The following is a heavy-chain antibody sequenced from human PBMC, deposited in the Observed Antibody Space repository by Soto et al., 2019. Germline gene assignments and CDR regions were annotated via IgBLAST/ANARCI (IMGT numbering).Heavy chain of an antibody. CDR3: ARAWVQLWDVFDY. Sequence: PSETLSLTCAVYGGSSSGYYWSWIRQPPGKGLEWIGEINHSGSTNYNPSLKSRVTISVDTSKNQFSLKLSSVTAADTAVYYCARAWVQLWDVFDYWGQGTLVTVSS. CDR1: GGSSSGYY. CDR2: INHSGST. J-gene: IGHJ4*02. V-gene: IGHV4-34*01. D-gene: IGHD5-18*01.